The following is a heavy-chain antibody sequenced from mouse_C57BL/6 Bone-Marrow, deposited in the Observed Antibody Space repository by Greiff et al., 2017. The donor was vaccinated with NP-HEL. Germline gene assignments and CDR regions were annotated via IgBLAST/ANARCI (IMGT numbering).Heavy chain of an antibody. CDR1: GYTFTSYW. J-gene: IGHJ2*01. CDR3: TRDYGSSLFDY. CDR2: IYPGNSDT. Sequence: EVQLQQSGTVLARPGASVKMSCKTSGYTFTSYWMHWVKQRPGQGLEWIGAIYPGNSDTSYNQKFKGKAKLTAVTSARTAYMELSSLTNEDSAVYYCTRDYGSSLFDYWGQGTTLTVSS. D-gene: IGHD1-1*01. V-gene: IGHV1-5*01.